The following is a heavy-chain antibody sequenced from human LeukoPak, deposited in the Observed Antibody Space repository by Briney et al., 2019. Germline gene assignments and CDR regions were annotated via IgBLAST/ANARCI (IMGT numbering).Heavy chain of an antibody. J-gene: IGHJ5*02. D-gene: IGHD6-19*01. CDR3: ARDRPSSGWPPGVWFDP. Sequence: GASVKVSCKASGYTFTSYGISWVRQAPGQGLEWMGWISAHNGNTNYVQKLQGRVTMTTDTSTSTAYMELRSLRSDDTAVYYCARDRPSSGWPPGVWFDPWGQGTLVTVSS. CDR2: ISAHNGNT. CDR1: GYTFTSYG. V-gene: IGHV1-18*01.